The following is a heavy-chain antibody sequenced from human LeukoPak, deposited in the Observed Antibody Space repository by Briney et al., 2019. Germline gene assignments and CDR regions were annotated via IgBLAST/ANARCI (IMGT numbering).Heavy chain of an antibody. Sequence: SVKVSCKTSRGTFSSYAIIWVRQAPGQGLEWMGGIIPIFGTPKYAQKFQGRVTITADKSTSTAYMELSRLRFEDTAVYYCAIAVAGTSGYWFDPWGQGSLVTVSS. CDR2: IIPIFGTP. J-gene: IGHJ5*02. D-gene: IGHD6-19*01. CDR3: AIAVAGTSGYWFDP. V-gene: IGHV1-69*06. CDR1: RGTFSSYA.